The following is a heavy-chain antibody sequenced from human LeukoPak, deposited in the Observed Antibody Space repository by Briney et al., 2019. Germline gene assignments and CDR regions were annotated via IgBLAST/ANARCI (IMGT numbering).Heavy chain of an antibody. J-gene: IGHJ4*02. D-gene: IGHD1/OR15-1a*01. CDR2: IIPIFGTA. V-gene: IGHV1-69*13. Sequence: GASVKVSCKASGGTFSSYAISWVRQAPGQGLEWMGGIIPIFGTANYAQKFQGRVTITADESTSTAYMELSSLRSEDTAVYYCAKKGGDPHEQLDYGGQGTLVTVSS. CDR3: AKKGGDPHEQLDY. CDR1: GGTFSSYA.